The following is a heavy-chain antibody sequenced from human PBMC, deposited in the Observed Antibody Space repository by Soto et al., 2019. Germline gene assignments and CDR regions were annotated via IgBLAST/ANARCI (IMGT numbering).Heavy chain of an antibody. J-gene: IGHJ4*02. Sequence: GGSLRLSCAASGFTFSSYAMSWVRQAPGKGLEWVSAISGSGGSTYYADSVKGRFTISRDNSKNTLYLQMNSLRAEDTAAYYWAKDGGDYGPWSGYYYDDYWGQGTLVTVSS. D-gene: IGHD3-3*01. CDR1: GFTFSSYA. CDR3: AKDGGDYGPWSGYYYDDY. CDR2: ISGSGGST. V-gene: IGHV3-23*01.